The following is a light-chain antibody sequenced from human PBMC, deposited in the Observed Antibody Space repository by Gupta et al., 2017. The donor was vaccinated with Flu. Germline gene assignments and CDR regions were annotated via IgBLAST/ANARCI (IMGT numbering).Light chain of an antibody. CDR2: GAS. CDR1: QSVNNNY. Sequence: DTLSLSPGERATLSCRASQSVNNNYLAWYQQKLGQPPRLLIYGASTRATGIPDRFSGSGSGTDFTLIISRLEPEDFAVYFCQQFGSSPHTFGQGTKLEIK. V-gene: IGKV3-20*01. J-gene: IGKJ2*01. CDR3: QQFGSSPHT.